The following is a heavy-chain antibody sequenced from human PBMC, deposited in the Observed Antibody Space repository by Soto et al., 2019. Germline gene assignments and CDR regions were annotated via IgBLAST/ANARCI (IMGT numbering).Heavy chain of an antibody. J-gene: IGHJ4*02. CDR1: GYTFTSYD. CDR3: ARADYYDRSGYLLPCGY. CDR2: MNPNSGNA. V-gene: IGHV1-8*01. Sequence: QVQLVQSGAEVKKPGASVKVSCKASGYTFTSYDINWVRQATGQGLEWMGWMNPNSGNAGYELKCKGRVTMTGNTAISTAYMELSSLGSEDTAVYYCARADYYDRSGYLLPCGYWGQGTLVTVSS. D-gene: IGHD3-22*01.